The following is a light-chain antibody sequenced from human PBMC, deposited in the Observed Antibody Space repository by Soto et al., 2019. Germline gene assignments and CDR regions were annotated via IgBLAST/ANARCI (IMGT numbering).Light chain of an antibody. Sequence: EIVLTQSPATLSLSPGERATLSCRASQSVTSYLAWDQQRPGQAPRLLINDASRRATGIPDRFSGSGSGADFTLTISSLEPEDFAVYYCQQRSSWPITFGQGTRLEIK. V-gene: IGKV3-11*01. CDR2: DAS. J-gene: IGKJ5*01. CDR3: QQRSSWPIT. CDR1: QSVTSY.